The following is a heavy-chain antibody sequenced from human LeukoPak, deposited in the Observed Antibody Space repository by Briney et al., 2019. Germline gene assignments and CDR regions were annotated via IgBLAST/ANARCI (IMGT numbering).Heavy chain of an antibody. CDR3: ARDVFGYDSRGDPDY. CDR2: IIPILGTA. V-gene: IGHV1-69*11. D-gene: IGHD3-22*01. J-gene: IGHJ4*02. Sequence: ASVKVSCKASGGTFSSYAISWVRQAPGQGLEWMGRIIPILGTANYAQKFQGRVTITTDESTSTAYMELSSLRSEDTAVYYCARDVFGYDSRGDPDYWGQGTLVTVSS. CDR1: GGTFSSYA.